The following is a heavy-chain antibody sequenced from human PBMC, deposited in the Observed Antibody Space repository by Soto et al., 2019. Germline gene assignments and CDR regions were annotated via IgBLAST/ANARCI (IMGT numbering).Heavy chain of an antibody. V-gene: IGHV3-30*18. Sequence: QVQLVESGGGVVQPGGSLRLSCAASGFTFSSYGMHWVRQAPGKGLEWVAVISYDGSNKYYADSVKGRFTISRDNSKNTLYLQMNSLRAEDTAVYYCAKIRDVDTAMGVDYWGQGTLVTVS. D-gene: IGHD5-18*01. CDR2: ISYDGSNK. CDR3: AKIRDVDTAMGVDY. J-gene: IGHJ4*02. CDR1: GFTFSSYG.